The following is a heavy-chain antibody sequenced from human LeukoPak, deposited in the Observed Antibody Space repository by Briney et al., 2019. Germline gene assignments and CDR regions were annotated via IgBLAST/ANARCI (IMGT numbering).Heavy chain of an antibody. J-gene: IGHJ4*02. CDR2: IYYSGST. CDR3: ARNHYYGSGSYADY. Sequence: PSQTLSLTCTVSGGSISSGVYYWSWIPQPPGKGLEWIGYIYYSGSTYYNPSLKSRVTISVDTSKNQFSLKLSSVTAADTAVYYCARNHYYGSGSYADYWGQGTLVTVSS. V-gene: IGHV4-30-4*08. D-gene: IGHD3-10*01. CDR1: GGSISSGVYY.